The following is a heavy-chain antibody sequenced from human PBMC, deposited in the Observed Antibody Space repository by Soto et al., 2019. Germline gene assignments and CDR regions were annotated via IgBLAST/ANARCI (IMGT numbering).Heavy chain of an antibody. CDR3: ARVRTGTTAFDALDI. Sequence: GGSLRLSCAASGFTVSSNYMNWVRQAPGKGLEWVSVIYSGGTTYYADSVKGRFTISRDNSKNTLYLQMNSLRAEDTVVYYCARVRTGTTAFDALDIWGQGKNGHRLL. D-gene: IGHD1-7*01. CDR2: IYSGGTT. CDR1: GFTVSSNY. V-gene: IGHV3-66*01. J-gene: IGHJ3*02.